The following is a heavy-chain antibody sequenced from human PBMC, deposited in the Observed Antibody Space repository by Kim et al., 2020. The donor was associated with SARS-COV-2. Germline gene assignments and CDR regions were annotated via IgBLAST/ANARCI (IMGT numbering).Heavy chain of an antibody. CDR1: GFTFSSYW. CDR2: IKQDGSEK. D-gene: IGHD2-2*01. Sequence: GSLRLSCAASGFTFSSYWMSWVRQAPGKGLEWVANIKQDGSEKYYVDSVKGRFTISRDNAKNSLYLQMNSLRAEDTAVYYCARGEGNQLLYYYYYYYMDVWGKGTTVTVSS. V-gene: IGHV3-7*01. CDR3: ARGEGNQLLYYYYYYYMDV. J-gene: IGHJ6*03.